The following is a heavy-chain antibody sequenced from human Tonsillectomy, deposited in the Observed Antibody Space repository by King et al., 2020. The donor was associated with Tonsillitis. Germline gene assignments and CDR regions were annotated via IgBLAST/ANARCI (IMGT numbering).Heavy chain of an antibody. Sequence: VQLVESGGGLVQPGGSLRLSCSASGFIFRNYAMHWVRQAPGKGLEYVSAISSNGGSTYYADSVKGRFTISRDNSKNMLYLQMSSLRAEDTAVYYCVKLVYYDSSAYPFWGQGTLVTVSS. CDR2: ISSNGGST. CDR3: VKLVYYDSSAYPF. CDR1: GFIFRNYA. V-gene: IGHV3-64D*06. D-gene: IGHD3-22*01. J-gene: IGHJ4*02.